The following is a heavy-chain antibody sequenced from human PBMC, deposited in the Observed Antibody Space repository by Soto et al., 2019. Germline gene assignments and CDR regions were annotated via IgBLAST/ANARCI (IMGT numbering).Heavy chain of an antibody. Sequence: SETMSLTCPVSGGSTNSANYYWSWISQAPGKGLEWIGYIYYNGKTYYNPSLKSRITISVDTSKNQFSLKLRSVTAADTAVYYCARDWASSSSYYVEYGMDVGGQGTTVTVSS. CDR1: GGSTNSANYY. J-gene: IGHJ6*02. V-gene: IGHV4-30-4*01. D-gene: IGHD3-22*01. CDR2: IYYNGKT. CDR3: ARDWASSSSYYVEYGMDV.